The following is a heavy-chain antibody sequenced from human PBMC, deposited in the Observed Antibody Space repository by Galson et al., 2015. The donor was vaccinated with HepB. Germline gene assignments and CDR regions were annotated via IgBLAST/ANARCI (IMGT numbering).Heavy chain of an antibody. CDR2: ISYYGSNK. D-gene: IGHD2-15*01. CDR3: ARSRVVVAATYPNY. CDR1: GFAFSSYA. J-gene: IGHJ4*02. V-gene: IGHV3-30-3*01. Sequence: SLRLSCAASGFAFSSYAMHWVRQAPGKGLEWVAVISYYGSNKYYADSVKGRFTISRDNSKNTLYLQMNSLRAEDTAVYYCARSRVVVAATYPNYWGQGTLVTVSS.